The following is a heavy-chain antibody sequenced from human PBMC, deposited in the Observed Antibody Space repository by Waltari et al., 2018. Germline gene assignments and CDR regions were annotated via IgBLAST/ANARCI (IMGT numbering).Heavy chain of an antibody. Sequence: QVQLVESGGGVVQPGRSLRLSCAASGFTFRSYAMPWVRQAPGKGLEWVAVISYDGSNKYYADSVKGRFTISRDNSKNTLYLQMNSLRAEDTAVYYCAREEMGAFDIWGQGTMVTVSS. D-gene: IGHD2-8*01. V-gene: IGHV3-30-3*01. CDR1: GFTFRSYA. CDR2: ISYDGSNK. J-gene: IGHJ3*02. CDR3: AREEMGAFDI.